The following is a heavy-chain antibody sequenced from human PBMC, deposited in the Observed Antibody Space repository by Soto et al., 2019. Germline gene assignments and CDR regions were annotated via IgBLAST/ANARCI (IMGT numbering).Heavy chain of an antibody. CDR1: GGSFDSTSYY. J-gene: IGHJ6*03. D-gene: IGHD3-10*01. Sequence: PSETLSLTCTVSGGSFDSTSYYWAWVRQPPGKGLEWIAYIYHSGSTYYNPSLKSRVTISVDTSKNQFSLKLSSVTAADTAVYCCARASYYGSGSYYTDYYYYYMDVWGKGTTVTVSS. CDR2: IYHSGST. V-gene: IGHV4-39*07. CDR3: ARASYYGSGSYYTDYYYYYMDV.